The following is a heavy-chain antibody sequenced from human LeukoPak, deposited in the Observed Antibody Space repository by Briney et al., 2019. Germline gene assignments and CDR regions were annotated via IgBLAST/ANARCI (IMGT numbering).Heavy chain of an antibody. CDR3: ARERSIRGSSWYLDY. CDR2: IYSGGST. CDR1: GFTVSSNY. D-gene: IGHD6-13*01. Sequence: GGSLRLSCAASGFTVSSNYMSWVRQAPGKGLEWVSVIYSGGSTYYADSVKGRFTISRDNSKNTLYLQMNSLRAEDTAVYYCARERSIRGSSWYLDYWGQGTLVTVSS. J-gene: IGHJ4*02. V-gene: IGHV3-53*01.